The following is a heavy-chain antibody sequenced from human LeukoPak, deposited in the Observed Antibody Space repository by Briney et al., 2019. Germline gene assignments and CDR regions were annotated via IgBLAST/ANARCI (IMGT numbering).Heavy chain of an antibody. CDR2: ISSSSSYI. J-gene: IGHJ3*02. CDR3: ALIPDYYDSSGYPADAFDI. CDR1: GFTFSSYS. V-gene: IGHV3-21*04. Sequence: PGGSLRLSCAASGFTFSSYSMNWVRQAPGKGLEWVSSISSSSSYIYYADSVKGRFTISRDNSKNTLYLQMNSLRAEDTAVYYCALIPDYYDSSGYPADAFDIWGQGTMVTVSS. D-gene: IGHD3-22*01.